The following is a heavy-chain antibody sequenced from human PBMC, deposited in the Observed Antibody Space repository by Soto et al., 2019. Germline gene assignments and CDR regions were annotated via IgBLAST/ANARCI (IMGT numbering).Heavy chain of an antibody. Sequence: QLQLQESGPGLVKPSETLSLTCTVSGGSISSSTYYWGWIRQPPGKVMELIGSIYYSGSTYYNPSLKSRVTISVDTSTNQGSLKLSSVTAANTAVYYWANSYGDYVSYWGQGTLVTFSS. V-gene: IGHV4-39*01. D-gene: IGHD4-17*01. CDR1: GGSISSSTYY. J-gene: IGHJ4*02. CDR3: ANSYGDYVSY. CDR2: IYYSGST.